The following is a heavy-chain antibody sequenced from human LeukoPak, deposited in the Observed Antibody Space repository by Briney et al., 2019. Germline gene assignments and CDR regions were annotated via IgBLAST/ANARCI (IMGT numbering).Heavy chain of an antibody. D-gene: IGHD5-12*01. J-gene: IGHJ6*03. CDR2: INPSGGST. CDR1: GYTFTSYY. CDR3: ARSPATIQTLYYYMDV. V-gene: IGHV1-46*01. Sequence: ASVKVSCKASGYTFTSYYMHWVRQAPGQGLEWMGIINPSGGSTSYAQKFQGRVTMTRDMSTSTVYMELSSLRSEDTAVYYCARSPATIQTLYYYMDVWGKGTTVTVSS.